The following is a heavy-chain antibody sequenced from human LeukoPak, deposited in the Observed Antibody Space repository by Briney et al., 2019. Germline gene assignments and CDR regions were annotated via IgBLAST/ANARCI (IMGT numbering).Heavy chain of an antibody. CDR1: GFPVSSNY. Sequence: PGGSLRLSFAAPGFPVSSNYMSWVRQAPGKGLEWVSVIYSGGSTYYADSVKGRFTISRDNSKNTLYLQMNSLRAEDTAVYYCARDKDYGDYWYFDLWGRGTLVTVSS. D-gene: IGHD4-17*01. V-gene: IGHV3-53*01. J-gene: IGHJ2*01. CDR3: ARDKDYGDYWYFDL. CDR2: IYSGGST.